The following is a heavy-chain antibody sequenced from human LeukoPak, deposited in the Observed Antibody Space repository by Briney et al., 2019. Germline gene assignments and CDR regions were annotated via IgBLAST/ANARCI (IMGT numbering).Heavy chain of an antibody. CDR1: GFTFSSYA. CDR2: ISGSGGST. J-gene: IGHJ3*02. D-gene: IGHD3-22*01. V-gene: IGHV3-23*01. Sequence: GGSLRLSCAASGFTFSSYAMSCVRQAPGKGLEWVSAISGSGGSTYYADSVKGRFTISRDNSKNTLYLQMNSLRAEDTAVYYCAKTGDSSGYYYATGAFDIWGQGTMATVSS. CDR3: AKTGDSSGYYYATGAFDI.